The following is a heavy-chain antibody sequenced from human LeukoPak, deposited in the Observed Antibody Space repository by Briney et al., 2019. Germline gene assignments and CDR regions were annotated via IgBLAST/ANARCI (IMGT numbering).Heavy chain of an antibody. CDR1: GGSISSGDYY. D-gene: IGHD3-22*01. CDR3: ARRNTHYYDISGYYVRPNAFDI. J-gene: IGHJ3*02. V-gene: IGHV4-30-4*08. CDR2: IYYSGST. Sequence: SETLSLTCTVSGGSISSGDYYWSWIRQPPGKGLEWIGYIYYSGSTYYNPSLKSRVTISVDTSKNQFSLKLSSVTAADTAVYYCARRNTHYYDISGYYVRPNAFDIWGQGTMVTVSS.